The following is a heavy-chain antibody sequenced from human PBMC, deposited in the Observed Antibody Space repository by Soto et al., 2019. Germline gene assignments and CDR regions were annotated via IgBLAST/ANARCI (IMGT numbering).Heavy chain of an antibody. D-gene: IGHD2-21*01. CDR1: GAYISGADSY. CDR2: IDYSGDT. V-gene: IGHV4-31*11. Sequence: QVHLQQSGPGLVKASETLSLSCVVSGAYISGADSYWFWIRKPPGKGLDWIGYIDYSGDTYYKPSLRRRVTISADRYENKFSLTLKSVTAADTAVYFCARDCARSAIGPWGQGNSVTVSS. CDR3: ARDCARSAIGP. J-gene: IGHJ5*02.